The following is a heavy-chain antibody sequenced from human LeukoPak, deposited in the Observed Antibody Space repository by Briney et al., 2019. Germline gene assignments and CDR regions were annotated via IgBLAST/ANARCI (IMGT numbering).Heavy chain of an antibody. J-gene: IGHJ4*02. CDR1: SASITSSPYF. Sequence: PSETLSLTCTVSSASITSSPYFWGWIRQSPGKGLEWIGSISYSGTTYYNPSLKSRVTISVDTSKNQFSLKLNSVTAADTAVYYCARRRVYWGYYDSSGYPAFDYWGQGTLVTVSS. D-gene: IGHD3-22*01. CDR2: ISYSGTT. V-gene: IGHV4-39*01. CDR3: ARRRVYWGYYDSSGYPAFDY.